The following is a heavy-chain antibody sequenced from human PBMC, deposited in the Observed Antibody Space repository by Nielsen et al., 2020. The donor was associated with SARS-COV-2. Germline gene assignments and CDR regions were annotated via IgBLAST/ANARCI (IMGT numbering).Heavy chain of an antibody. Sequence: GESLKISCAASGFVVSSNYLTWVRQAPGKGLEWVSVIYSGGSTYYADSVKGRFTISRDNSKNTLYMQMNSLRAEDTAVYYCAKSGRGGGDYWYFDLWGRGTLVTVSS. CDR2: IYSGGST. CDR1: GFVVSSNY. J-gene: IGHJ2*01. V-gene: IGHV3-53*01. CDR3: AKSGRGGGDYWYFDL. D-gene: IGHD3-16*01.